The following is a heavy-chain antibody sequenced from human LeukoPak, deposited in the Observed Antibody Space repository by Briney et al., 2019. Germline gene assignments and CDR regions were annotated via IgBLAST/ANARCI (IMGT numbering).Heavy chain of an antibody. Sequence: PSETLSLTCTVSGSSISSYYWSWIRQPPGQGLEWIGYIYYSGSTNYNPSLKSRVTISVDTSKNQFSLKLSSVTAADTAVYYCARNGVEQQLVYFDYWGQGTLVTVSS. CDR1: GSSISSYY. D-gene: IGHD6-13*01. J-gene: IGHJ4*02. CDR3: ARNGVEQQLVYFDY. V-gene: IGHV4-59*01. CDR2: IYYSGST.